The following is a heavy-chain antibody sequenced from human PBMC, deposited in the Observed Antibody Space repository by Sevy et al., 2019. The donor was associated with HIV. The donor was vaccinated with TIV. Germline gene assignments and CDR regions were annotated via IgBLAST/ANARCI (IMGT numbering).Heavy chain of an antibody. V-gene: IGHV3-23*01. J-gene: IGHJ5*02. CDR3: AQETTFYYDSLCYHSILDL. Sequence: GGSLRLSCAASGFTFSTADMTWVRQAPGKGLEWVSSISGRGDSTYDADSVKGRFTISRDNSKKTRYLQMISLRAEDTAVYYCAQETTFYYDSLCYHSILDLWGQGTLVTVSS. D-gene: IGHD3-22*01. CDR2: ISGRGDST. CDR1: GFTFSTAD.